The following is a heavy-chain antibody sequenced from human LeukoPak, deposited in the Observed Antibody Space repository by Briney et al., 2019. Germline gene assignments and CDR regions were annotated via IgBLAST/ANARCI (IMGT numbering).Heavy chain of an antibody. Sequence: GGSLGLPCAASGFIFSRYWMSWARQAPGKGLEWVANMNQDGSEKYYVDSVKGRFTISRDNAKNSLYLQMNSLRAEDTAVYYCARRYMATSAEDFEYWGQGTLVIVSS. J-gene: IGHJ4*02. V-gene: IGHV3-7*01. CDR3: ARRYMATSAEDFEY. CDR2: MNQDGSEK. CDR1: GFIFSRYW. D-gene: IGHD5-24*01.